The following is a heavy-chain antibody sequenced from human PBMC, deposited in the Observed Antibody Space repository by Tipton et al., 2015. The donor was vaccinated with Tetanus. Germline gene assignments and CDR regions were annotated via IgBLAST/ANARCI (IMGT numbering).Heavy chain of an antibody. D-gene: IGHD6-6*01. J-gene: IGHJ4*02. CDR3: ARDQARGARGWNYFDS. CDR1: GFTFSGYT. V-gene: IGHV4-31*02. Sequence: LRLSCAASGFTFSGYTINWVRQAPGKGLEWIGDIYFSGSTYYNPSLTSRVTISVDTSKNQFSLRLNSVTAADTAVYYCARDQARGARGWNYFDSWGQGTLVTVSS. CDR2: IYFSGST.